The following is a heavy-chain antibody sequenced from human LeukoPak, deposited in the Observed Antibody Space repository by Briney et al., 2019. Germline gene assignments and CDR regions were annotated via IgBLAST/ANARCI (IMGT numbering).Heavy chain of an antibody. CDR3: VREYDSSGYYYPYYYYYMDV. J-gene: IGHJ6*03. CDR1: GGSISSSY. D-gene: IGHD3-22*01. CDR2: IYTSGST. V-gene: IGHV4-4*07. Sequence: SETLSLTCSVSGGSISSSYWSWIRQPAGKGLEWIGRIYTSGSTNYNPSLKSRVTMSVDTSKNQFSLRLSSVTAADTAVYYCVREYDSSGYYYPYYYYYMDVWGKGTTVTISS.